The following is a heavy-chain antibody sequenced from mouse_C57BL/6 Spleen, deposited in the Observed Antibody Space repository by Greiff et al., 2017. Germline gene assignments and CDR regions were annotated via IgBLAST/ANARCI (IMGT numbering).Heavy chain of an antibody. J-gene: IGHJ2*01. Sequence: VQLQQPGAELVMPGASVKLSCKASGYTFTSYWMHWVKQRPGQGLEWIGKIDPSDSYTNYNQKFKGKSTLTVDKSSSTAYMQHSSLTSEDSSVYYCARSFDYWGQGTTLTVSS. CDR2: IDPSDSYT. CDR1: GYTFTSYW. V-gene: IGHV1-69*01. CDR3: ARSFDY.